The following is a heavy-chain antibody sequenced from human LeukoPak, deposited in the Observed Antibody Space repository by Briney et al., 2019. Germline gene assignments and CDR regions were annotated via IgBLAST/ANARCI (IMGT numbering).Heavy chain of an antibody. CDR1: GGSFSGYY. CDR3: ARAQALYYYYYYYMDV. J-gene: IGHJ6*03. Sequence: SETLSLTXAVYGGSFSGYYWSWIRQPPGKGLEWIGEINHSGSTNYNPSLKSRVTISVDTSKNQCSLKLSSVTAADTAVYYCARAQALYYYYYYYMDVWGKGTTVTVSS. V-gene: IGHV4-34*01. CDR2: INHSGST.